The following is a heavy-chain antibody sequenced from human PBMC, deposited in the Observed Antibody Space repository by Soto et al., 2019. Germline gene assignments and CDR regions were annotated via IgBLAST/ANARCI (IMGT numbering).Heavy chain of an antibody. CDR2: IYYSGST. CDR1: GGSISSYY. Sequence: GTLSLTCTVSGGSISSYYWSWIRQPPGKGLEWIGYIYYSGSTNYNPSLKSRVTISVDTSKNQFSLKLSSVTAAETAVYYCARGVGGSSWYKTNGDYYYGMDVWGQGTTVTVSS. J-gene: IGHJ6*02. V-gene: IGHV4-59*01. CDR3: ARGVGGSSWYKTNGDYYYGMDV. D-gene: IGHD6-13*01.